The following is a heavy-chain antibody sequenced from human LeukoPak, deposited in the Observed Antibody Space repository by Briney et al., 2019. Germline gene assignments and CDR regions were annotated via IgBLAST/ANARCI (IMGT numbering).Heavy chain of an antibody. V-gene: IGHV4-39*01. CDR2: IYYSGST. J-gene: IGHJ3*02. CDR1: GGSISSSSYY. CDR3: AGGRGGAFDI. Sequence: SETLSLTCTVSGGSISSSSYYWGWIRQPPGKGLEWIGSIYYSGSTYYNPSLMSRVTISVDTSKNQFSLELSSVTAADTAVYYCAGGRGGAFDIWGQGTMVTVSS. D-gene: IGHD3-10*01.